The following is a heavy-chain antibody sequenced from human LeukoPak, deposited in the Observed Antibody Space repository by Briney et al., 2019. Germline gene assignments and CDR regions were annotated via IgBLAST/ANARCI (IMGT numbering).Heavy chain of an antibody. V-gene: IGHV4-34*01. CDR3: ARGRWFGGVIASMYYFDY. CDR2: INHSGST. Sequence: SETLSLTCAVYGGSFRGYYWSWIRQPPGKGLEWIGEINHSGSTNYNPSLKSRVTISVDTSKNQFSLKLSSVTAADTAVYYCARGRWFGGVIASMYYFDYWGQGTLVTVSS. D-gene: IGHD3-16*02. CDR1: GGSFRGYY. J-gene: IGHJ4*02.